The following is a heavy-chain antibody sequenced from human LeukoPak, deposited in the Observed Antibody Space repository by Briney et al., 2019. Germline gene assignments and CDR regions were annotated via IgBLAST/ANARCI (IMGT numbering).Heavy chain of an antibody. CDR2: IYPGDSDT. Sequence: GESLKISCKGSGYSFTSYWIGWVRQMPGKGLEWMGIIYPGDSDTRYSPSFQGQVTISADESISTAYLQWSSLKASDTAMYYCARIYYYYDSSGYTGAFDIWGQGTMVTVSS. V-gene: IGHV5-51*01. CDR3: ARIYYYYDSSGYTGAFDI. J-gene: IGHJ3*02. CDR1: GYSFTSYW. D-gene: IGHD3-22*01.